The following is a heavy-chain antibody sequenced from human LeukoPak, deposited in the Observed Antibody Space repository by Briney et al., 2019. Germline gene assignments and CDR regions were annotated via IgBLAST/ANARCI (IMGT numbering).Heavy chain of an antibody. V-gene: IGHV4-30-4*01. CDR1: GGSISSGDYY. J-gene: IGHJ6*02. Sequence: SETLSLTCTVSGGSISSGDYYWSWIRQPPGRGLEWIGYIYYSGSTYYNPSLKSRVTISVDTSKNQFSLKLSSVTAADTAAYYCARDDRAYCSSTSCPGDYYYYGMDVWGQGTTVTVSS. CDR3: ARDDRAYCSSTSCPGDYYYYGMDV. D-gene: IGHD2-2*01. CDR2: IYYSGST.